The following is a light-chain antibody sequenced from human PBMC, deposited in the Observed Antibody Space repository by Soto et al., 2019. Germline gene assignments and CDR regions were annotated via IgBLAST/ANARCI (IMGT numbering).Light chain of an antibody. Sequence: EIVMTQSPATLSVSPGERATLSCRASQSVSSNLAWYQQKPGQAPRLLIYGAYTRATGIQARFSGSGSGTEFTLTIRSLQSEDFAVYYCKQYNNWQRTFGQGTKVDIK. V-gene: IGKV3-15*01. CDR3: KQYNNWQRT. CDR1: QSVSSN. J-gene: IGKJ1*01. CDR2: GAY.